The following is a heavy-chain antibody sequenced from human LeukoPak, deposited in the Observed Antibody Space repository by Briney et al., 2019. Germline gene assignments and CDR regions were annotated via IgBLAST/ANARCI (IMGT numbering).Heavy chain of an antibody. CDR2: IYTSGST. V-gene: IGHV4-4*09. J-gene: IGHJ3*02. CDR1: GGSISSYY. Sequence: PSETLSLTCTVSGGSISSYYWSWIRQPPGKGLEWIGYIYTSGSTNYNPSLKSRVTISVDTSKNQFSLKLSSVTAADTAVYYCARGGEGSAFGIWGQGTMVTVSS. D-gene: IGHD3-16*01. CDR3: ARGGEGSAFGI.